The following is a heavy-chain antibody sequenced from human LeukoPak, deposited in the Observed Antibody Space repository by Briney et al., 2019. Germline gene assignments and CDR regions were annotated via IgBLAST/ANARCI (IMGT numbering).Heavy chain of an antibody. D-gene: IGHD1-14*01. CDR3: AKEGSDNDAFDI. Sequence: GGSLRLSCAASGFTVSSNCMSWVRQAPGKGLEWVSAISGSGGSTYYADSVKGRFTISRDNSKNTLYLQMNSLRAEDTAVYYCAKEGSDNDAFDIWGQGTMVTVSS. CDR1: GFTVSSNC. CDR2: ISGSGGST. V-gene: IGHV3-23*01. J-gene: IGHJ3*02.